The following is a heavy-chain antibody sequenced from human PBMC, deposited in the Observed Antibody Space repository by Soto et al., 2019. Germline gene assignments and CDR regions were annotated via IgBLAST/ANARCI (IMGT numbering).Heavy chain of an antibody. Sequence: ASVKVSCKASGYTFTSYAMHWVRQAPGQRLEWMGWINAGNGNTKYSQKFQGRVTITRDTSASTAYMELSSLRSEDTAVYYCARDGLPGGAYCSSTSCYRNPYGMDVWGQGTTVTVSS. D-gene: IGHD2-2*01. V-gene: IGHV1-3*01. J-gene: IGHJ6*02. CDR2: INAGNGNT. CDR1: GYTFTSYA. CDR3: ARDGLPGGAYCSSTSCYRNPYGMDV.